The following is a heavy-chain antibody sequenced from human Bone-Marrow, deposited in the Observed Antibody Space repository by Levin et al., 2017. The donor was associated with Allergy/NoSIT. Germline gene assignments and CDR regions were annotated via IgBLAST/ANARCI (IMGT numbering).Heavy chain of an antibody. Sequence: GGSLRLSCAASGFTVSSNYMSWVRQAPGKGLEWVSVIYSGGSTYYADSVKGRFTISRDNSKNTLYLQMNSLRAEDTAVYYCARATYYYGSGSYYKNPTGWYFDLWGRGTLVTVSS. CDR2: IYSGGST. CDR3: ARATYYYGSGSYYKNPTGWYFDL. CDR1: GFTVSSNY. D-gene: IGHD3-10*01. V-gene: IGHV3-53*01. J-gene: IGHJ2*01.